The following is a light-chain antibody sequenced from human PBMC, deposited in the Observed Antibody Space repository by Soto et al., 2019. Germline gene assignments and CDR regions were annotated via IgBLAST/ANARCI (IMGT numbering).Light chain of an antibody. CDR1: NSDVGAYFY. Sequence: QSALTQPASVSGSPGQSLTISCTGTNSDVGAYFYVSWYQQHPGKAPKLLIYDVTSRPSGVSHRFSGAKSGNTASLTISGLQAEDEADYYCSSYAGGNNVFGTGTKLTVL. V-gene: IGLV2-14*01. J-gene: IGLJ1*01. CDR2: DVT. CDR3: SSYAGGNNV.